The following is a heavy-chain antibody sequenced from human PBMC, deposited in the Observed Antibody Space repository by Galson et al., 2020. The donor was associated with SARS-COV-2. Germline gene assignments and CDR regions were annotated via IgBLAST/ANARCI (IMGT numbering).Heavy chain of an antibody. CDR1: GYTLTELS. D-gene: IGHD3-10*01. CDR3: ATDHYGSGRGWFDP. Sequence: ASVKVSCKVSGYTLTELSMHWVRQAPGKGLEWMGGFDPEDGETIYAQKFQGRVTMTEDTSTDTAYMELSSLRSEDTAVYYCATDHYGSGRGWFDPWGQGTLVTVSS. J-gene: IGHJ5*02. V-gene: IGHV1-24*01. CDR2: FDPEDGET.